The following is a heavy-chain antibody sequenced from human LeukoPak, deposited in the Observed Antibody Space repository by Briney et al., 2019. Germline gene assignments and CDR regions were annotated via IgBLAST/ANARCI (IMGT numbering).Heavy chain of an antibody. J-gene: IGHJ4*02. Sequence: PGGSLRLSCAATGFTFSSYGMHWVRQAPGKGLEWVAFIRYDGSNKYYADSVKGRFTISRDNSKNTLYLQMNSLRAEDSAVYYCAKDWDIVEVPAANPDYWGQGTLVTVSS. CDR1: GFTFSSYG. D-gene: IGHD2-2*01. V-gene: IGHV3-30*02. CDR2: IRYDGSNK. CDR3: AKDWDIVEVPAANPDY.